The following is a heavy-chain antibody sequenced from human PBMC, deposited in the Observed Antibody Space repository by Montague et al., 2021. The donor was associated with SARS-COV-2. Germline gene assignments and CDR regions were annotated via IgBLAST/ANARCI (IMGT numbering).Heavy chain of an antibody. CDR1: GFTFSSHG. Sequence: SLRLSCAASGFTFSSHGMYWVRQPPGKGLEWVSEIHGRGDGTYYADSVKGRFTISRDNSKNTLYLQMNNLRVEDTAVYYCARDQNHGMDVWGQGTTVIVSS. CDR2: IHGRGDGT. V-gene: IGHV3-23*01. J-gene: IGHJ6*02. CDR3: ARDQNHGMDV. D-gene: IGHD1-14*01.